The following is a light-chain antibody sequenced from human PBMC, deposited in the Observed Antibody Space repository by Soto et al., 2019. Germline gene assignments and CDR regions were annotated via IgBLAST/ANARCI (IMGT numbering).Light chain of an antibody. J-gene: IGKJ1*01. CDR3: QQSYSSPPT. V-gene: IGKV1-39*01. CDR1: QTISSW. CDR2: AAS. Sequence: DIQMTQSPSTLSGSVGDRVTMTFRASQTISSWLAWYQQKPGKAPKLLIFAASSLQSGVPSRFSGSRSGPDFTLTISSLQPEDFATYYCQQSYSSPPTFGQGTKVDIK.